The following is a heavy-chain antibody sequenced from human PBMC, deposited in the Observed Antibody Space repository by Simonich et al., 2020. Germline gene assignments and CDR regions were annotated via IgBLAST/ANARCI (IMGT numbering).Heavy chain of an antibody. CDR1: GYTFTSYV. D-gene: IGHD2-15*01. CDR3: ARASRGTWWYYYFDY. V-gene: IGHV1-18*01. CDR2: ISASNGHT. Sequence: QVQLVQSGAEVKKPGASVKVSCKASGYTFTSYVISWVRQAPGQGLEWMGGISASNGHTNSAQKLQGRVTMTTDTATSTAYMELRSLRSDDTAVYYCARASRGTWWYYYFDYWGQGTLVTVSS. J-gene: IGHJ4*02.